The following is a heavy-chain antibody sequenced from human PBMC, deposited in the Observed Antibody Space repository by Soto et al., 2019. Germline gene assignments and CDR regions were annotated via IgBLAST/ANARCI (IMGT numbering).Heavy chain of an antibody. CDR2: IVPIFGTT. J-gene: IGHJ6*04. CDR3: ARVEAVAGLYIYPGLDV. V-gene: IGHV1-69*12. D-gene: IGHD6-19*01. Sequence: QVQLVQSGAEVKKPGSSVKVSCKVSGGTFSNYAIDWVRLAPGHGLEWMGGIVPIFGTTYYTQKFQGRATIIADDDTTTAYLEMSGLRSEDTAIYYCARVEAVAGLYIYPGLDVWAKGTAVTVSP. CDR1: GGTFSNYA.